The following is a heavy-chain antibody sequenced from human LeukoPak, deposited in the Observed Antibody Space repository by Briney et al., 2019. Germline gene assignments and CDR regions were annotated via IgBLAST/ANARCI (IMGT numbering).Heavy chain of an antibody. Sequence: AGGSLRLSCAASGFTFSSYWMHWVRQVPGKGLVWVSRINSDGSSTSYADSVKGRFTISRDNAKNTLYVQMNSLRAEDTAVCYCSTGSGHAFDIWGRGTMVTVSS. CDR1: GFTFSSYW. J-gene: IGHJ3*02. CDR2: INSDGSST. D-gene: IGHD3-10*01. CDR3: STGSGHAFDI. V-gene: IGHV3-74*01.